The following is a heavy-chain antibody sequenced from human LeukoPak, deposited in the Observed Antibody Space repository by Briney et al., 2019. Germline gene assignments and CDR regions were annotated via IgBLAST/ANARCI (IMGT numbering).Heavy chain of an antibody. CDR2: ISSSSSYT. CDR3: ARDGPLTGTTRPGGVDY. J-gene: IGHJ4*02. V-gene: IGHV3-11*06. Sequence: GGSLRLSCAASGFTFSDYYMSWIRQAPGKGLEWVSYISSSSSYTNYADSVKGRFTISRDNAKNSLYLQMNSLSAEDTAVYYCARDGPLTGTTRPGGVDYWGQGTLVTVSS. D-gene: IGHD1-7*01. CDR1: GFTFSDYY.